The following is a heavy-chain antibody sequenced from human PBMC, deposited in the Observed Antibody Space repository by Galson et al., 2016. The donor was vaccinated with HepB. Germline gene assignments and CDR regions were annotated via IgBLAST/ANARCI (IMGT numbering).Heavy chain of an antibody. Sequence: CTVSGGSISSGDYYWSWIRQTPGKGLEWIGYIYYRGSTYYNPSLKSRGTISVDTSKNQIFLQLNSVTPDDTAVYYCARDGRLKYYGMDVWGQGTTVTVSS. CDR3: ARDGRLKYYGMDV. CDR1: GGSISSGDYY. D-gene: IGHD5/OR15-5a*01. J-gene: IGHJ6*02. V-gene: IGHV4-30-4*01. CDR2: IYYRGST.